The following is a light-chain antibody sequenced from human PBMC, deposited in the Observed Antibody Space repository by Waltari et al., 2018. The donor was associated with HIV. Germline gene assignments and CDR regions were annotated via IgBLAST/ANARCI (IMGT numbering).Light chain of an antibody. J-gene: IGKJ5*01. CDR3: HQYGMSPPLT. CDR1: REINTMY. V-gene: IGKV3-20*01. Sequence: EIVLAQSPGALSLSPGESATLSCRASREINTMYMSWFQQKPGQAPRLLIYSTSARAPDIPDRFSGSGSGTDFILSISRLEPEDSAVYYCHQYGMSPPLTFGQGTRLEIK. CDR2: STS.